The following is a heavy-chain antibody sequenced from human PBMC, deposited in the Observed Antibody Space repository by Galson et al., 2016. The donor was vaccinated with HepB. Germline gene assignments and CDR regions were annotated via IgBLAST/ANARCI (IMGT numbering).Heavy chain of an antibody. CDR3: AKDRASVPDAFDI. CDR1: GFTFSDYA. Sequence: SLRLSCAASGFTFSDYAMTWVRQAPGKGLEWVSSITGSTGVTYYAESVRGRFTISRDNSKNTLYLQMKSLSAEDTALYYCAKDRASVPDAFDIWGQGTVVTVSS. CDR2: ITGSTGVT. J-gene: IGHJ3*02. D-gene: IGHD2-2*01. V-gene: IGHV3-23*01.